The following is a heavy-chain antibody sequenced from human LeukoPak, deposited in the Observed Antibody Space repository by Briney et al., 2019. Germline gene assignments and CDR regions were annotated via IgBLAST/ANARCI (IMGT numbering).Heavy chain of an antibody. D-gene: IGHD6-19*01. CDR3: AKSMTLQWRGFFDL. CDR2: ISDSGADT. CDR1: GFTFSTYA. Sequence: GGSLRLSCAASGFTFSTYAMSWVRQAPGKGLEWVSTISDSGADTYYADSVRGRFTISRDNSKNTLYLQKNSLRADDTAIYYCAKSMTLQWRGFFDLWGRGTHVTVSS. J-gene: IGHJ2*01. V-gene: IGHV3-23*01.